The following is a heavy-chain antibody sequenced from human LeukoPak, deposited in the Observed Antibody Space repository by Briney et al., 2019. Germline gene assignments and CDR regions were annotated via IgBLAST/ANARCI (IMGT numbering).Heavy chain of an antibody. CDR1: GFTFSDYY. Sequence: PGGSLRLSCAASGFTFSDYYMSWIRQAPGKGLEWVSYISSSGSTIYYADSVKGRFTISRDNAKNSLYLQMNSLRAEDTAVYYCARGRYNWNRPDAFDIWGQGTMVTVSS. CDR3: ARGRYNWNRPDAFDI. CDR2: ISSSGSTI. D-gene: IGHD1-20*01. V-gene: IGHV3-11*04. J-gene: IGHJ3*02.